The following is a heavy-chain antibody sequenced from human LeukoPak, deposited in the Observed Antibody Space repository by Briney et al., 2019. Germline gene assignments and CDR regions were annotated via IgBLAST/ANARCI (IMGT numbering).Heavy chain of an antibody. Sequence: SETLSLTCAVYGGSFSGYYWSWIRQPPGKGLEWIGEINHSGSTNYNPSLKSRVTISVGTSENQFSLKLSSVTAADTAVYYCARGGRKYCSGGSCYFDYWGQGTLVTVSS. J-gene: IGHJ4*02. D-gene: IGHD2-15*01. V-gene: IGHV4-34*01. CDR2: INHSGST. CDR3: ARGGRKYCSGGSCYFDY. CDR1: GGSFSGYY.